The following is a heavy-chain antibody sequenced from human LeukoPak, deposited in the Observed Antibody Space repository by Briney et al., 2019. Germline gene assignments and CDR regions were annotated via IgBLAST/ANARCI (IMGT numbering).Heavy chain of an antibody. CDR3: ARDGDGGNSAPFQH. CDR2: IYYSGST. J-gene: IGHJ1*01. V-gene: IGHV4-39*07. Sequence: SETLSLTCTVSGGSISSSSYYWGWIRQPPGKGLEWIGSIYYSGSTYYNPSLKSRVTISVDTSKNQFSLKLGSVTAADTAVYYCARDGDGGNSAPFQHWGQGTLVTVSS. D-gene: IGHD4-23*01. CDR1: GGSISSSSYY.